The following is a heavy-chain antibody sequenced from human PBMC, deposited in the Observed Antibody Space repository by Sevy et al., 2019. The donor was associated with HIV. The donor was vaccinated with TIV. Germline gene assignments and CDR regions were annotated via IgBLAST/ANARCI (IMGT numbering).Heavy chain of an antibody. D-gene: IGHD6-13*01. Sequence: GGSLRLSCAASGFTVSGSAMQWVRQASGKGLEWVGRIRSEGNSKSTAYAASVKGRFTISRDDSKSNVYMQMNSLKTEDTAVYYCTRGEGRDSSSGYDYFDYWGQGTLVTVSS. V-gene: IGHV3-73*01. J-gene: IGHJ4*02. CDR1: GFTVSGSA. CDR2: IRSEGNSKST. CDR3: TRGEGRDSSSGYDYFDY.